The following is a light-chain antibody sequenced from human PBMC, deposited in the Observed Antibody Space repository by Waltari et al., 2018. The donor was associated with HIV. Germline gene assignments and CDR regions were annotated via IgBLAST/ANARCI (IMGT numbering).Light chain of an antibody. CDR1: SSNIGAGYD. Sequence: QSVVTQPPSVSGAPGQRVTISCTGSSSNIGAGYDVHWYQQLPGTAPKSRTYGNTNRPPGVTDRFSGSKPGTAASLAITGLQAVDEADYYCQSYDSSLSGSDVVFGGGTALTVL. CDR3: QSYDSSLSGSDVV. J-gene: IGLJ2*01. CDR2: GNT. V-gene: IGLV1-40*01.